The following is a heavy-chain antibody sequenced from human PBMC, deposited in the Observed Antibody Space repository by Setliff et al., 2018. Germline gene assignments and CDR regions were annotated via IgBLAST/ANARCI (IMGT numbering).Heavy chain of an antibody. CDR1: GSSIISDYY. CDR3: ATLLANYGSGMDV. J-gene: IGHJ6*02. D-gene: IGHD3-10*01. Sequence: PSETLSLTCAVSGSSIISDYYWVWIRQPLGRGLEWIGSIFQSGNTYYNPSLKSRVTISVDTSKNQFSLKVNSVTAADTAVYYCATLLANYGSGMDVWGQGTTVTVSS. V-gene: IGHV4-38-2*01. CDR2: IFQSGNT.